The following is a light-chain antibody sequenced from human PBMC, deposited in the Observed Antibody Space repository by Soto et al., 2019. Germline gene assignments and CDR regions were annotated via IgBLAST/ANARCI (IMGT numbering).Light chain of an antibody. V-gene: IGKV1-17*01. CDR3: LQLDRYPLI. Sequence: DIKMTQSPSSLSAAVGDRVTITCRASQGIRTDFAWYQQKAGKAPKRLIYVASRLQSGVPSRISGSGSGTEFTLTFNRLQPEDVATYFCLQLDRYPLIFGQGTRLE. CDR2: VAS. CDR1: QGIRTD. J-gene: IGKJ5*01.